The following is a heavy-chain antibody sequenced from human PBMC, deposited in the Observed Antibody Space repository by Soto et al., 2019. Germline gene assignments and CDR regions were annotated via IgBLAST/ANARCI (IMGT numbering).Heavy chain of an antibody. V-gene: IGHV2-5*02. CDR1: GFSLSTSGVG. J-gene: IGHJ5*02. CDR2: IYWDDDK. Sequence: QITLKESGPTLVKPTQTLTLTCTFSGFSLSTSGVGVGWIRQPPGKALEWLALIYWDDDKRYSPSLKTRLTXXXXXXXXXXXXXXXXXXXXXXXXXXXXXXXXXXXXXXXXXXXDPWGQGTLVTVSS. CDR3: XXXXXXXXXXXXXXXXDP.